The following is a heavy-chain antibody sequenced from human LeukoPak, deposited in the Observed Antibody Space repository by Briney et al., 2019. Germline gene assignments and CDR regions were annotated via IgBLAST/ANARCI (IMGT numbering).Heavy chain of an antibody. D-gene: IGHD5-18*01. V-gene: IGHV3-23*01. CDR3: AKGAFPTAMVTPYFDY. CDR2: ISGRGTDT. J-gene: IGHJ4*02. CDR1: RFTFSSYA. Sequence: GGSLRLPCAGSRFTFSSYAMSWVRQAPGKGLQWVSTISGRGTDTYYADSVKGRFIISRDNSNSTLSLQMSSLRAEDTAVYYCAKGAFPTAMVTPYFDYWGQGALVTVSS.